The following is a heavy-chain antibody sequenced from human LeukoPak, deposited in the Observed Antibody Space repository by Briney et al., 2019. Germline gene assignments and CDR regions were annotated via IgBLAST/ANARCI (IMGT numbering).Heavy chain of an antibody. CDR1: GGTFSSYA. CDR2: IIPIFGTA. J-gene: IGHJ6*02. Sequence: ASVKVSCKASGGTFSSYAISWVRQAPGQGLEWMGGIIPIFGTANYAQKFQGRVTITADESTSTAYMELSSLRSEDTAVYYRARVRRSTNYYGMDVWGQGTTVTVSS. CDR3: ARVRRSTNYYGMDV. V-gene: IGHV1-69*13.